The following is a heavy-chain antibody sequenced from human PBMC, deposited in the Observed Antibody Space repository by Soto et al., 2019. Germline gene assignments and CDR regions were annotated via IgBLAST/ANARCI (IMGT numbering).Heavy chain of an antibody. CDR3: ARDGRAVAADYYYYYGMDV. V-gene: IGHV1-69*13. J-gene: IGHJ6*02. D-gene: IGHD6-19*01. CDR1: GGTFSSYA. CDR2: IIPIFGTA. Sequence: GASVKVSCKASGGTFSSYAISWVRQAPGQGLEWMGGIIPIFGTANYAQEFQGRVTITADESTSTAYMELSSLRSEDTAVYYCARDGRAVAADYYYYYGMDVWGQGXTVTVYS.